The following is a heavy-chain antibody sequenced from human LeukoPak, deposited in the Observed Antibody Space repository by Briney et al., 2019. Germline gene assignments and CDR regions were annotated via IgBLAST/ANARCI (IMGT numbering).Heavy chain of an antibody. J-gene: IGHJ4*02. D-gene: IGHD4-11*01. CDR1: GFTFSDYA. Sequence: GGSLRLSCTASGFTFSDYAMSWSRQAPGKGLDWVGFIRTKAHGGTAEYAASVKDRFTISRDDSKSIAHLQMNSLKIEDTAVYYCSRDPTTIARGYFDYWGQGTLVTVSS. V-gene: IGHV3-49*03. CDR3: SRDPTTIARGYFDY. CDR2: IRTKAHGGTA.